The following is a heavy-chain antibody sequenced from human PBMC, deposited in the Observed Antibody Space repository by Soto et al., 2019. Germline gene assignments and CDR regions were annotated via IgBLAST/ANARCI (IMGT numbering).Heavy chain of an antibody. Sequence: QVQLVESGGGVVQPGRSLRLSCAASGFTFSSYGMHWVRQAPGKGLEWVAGISYDGSNKYYADSVKGRFTISRDNSQNPLDLQMSSLRAEDTAVYYCVKDGSSGWPYYYGMDVWGHGTTVTVSS. D-gene: IGHD6-19*01. CDR2: ISYDGSNK. CDR3: VKDGSSGWPYYYGMDV. V-gene: IGHV3-30*18. CDR1: GFTFSSYG. J-gene: IGHJ6*02.